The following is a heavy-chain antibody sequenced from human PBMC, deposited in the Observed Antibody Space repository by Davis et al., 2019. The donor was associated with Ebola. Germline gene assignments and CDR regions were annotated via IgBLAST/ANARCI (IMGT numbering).Heavy chain of an antibody. CDR3: ARPGGSHGY. CDR1: GYDFSSYW. V-gene: IGHV5-51*01. D-gene: IGHD1-26*01. CDR2: IYPDDSET. J-gene: IGHJ4*02. Sequence: KVSCKASGYDFSSYWIAWVRQVPGKGPEWMGFIYPDDSETKDSPSFQGQVTISADKSISTAYLQWSSLKASDTAMYYCARPGGSHGYWGQGTLVTVSS.